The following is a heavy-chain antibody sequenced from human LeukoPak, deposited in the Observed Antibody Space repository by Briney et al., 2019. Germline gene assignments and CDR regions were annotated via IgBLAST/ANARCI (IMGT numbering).Heavy chain of an antibody. Sequence: PSETLSLTCNVSGDSISSYYWTWIRQTPGKELEWIGYIYYSGSTYYNPSLESRVTMSVDTSKSQLSLKLTSVTAADTAVYYCARTYDSSGYSAFHIWGQGTMVTVSS. J-gene: IGHJ3*02. D-gene: IGHD3-22*01. CDR1: GDSISSYY. V-gene: IGHV4-59*01. CDR3: ARTYDSSGYSAFHI. CDR2: IYYSGST.